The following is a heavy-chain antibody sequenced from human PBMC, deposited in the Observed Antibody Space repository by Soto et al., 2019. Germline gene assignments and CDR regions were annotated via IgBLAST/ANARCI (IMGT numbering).Heavy chain of an antibody. Sequence: GGSLRLSCAASGFTFSSYGMHWVRQAPGKGLEWVAVIWYDGGNKYYADSVKGRFTISRDNSKNTLYLQMNSLRAEDTAVYYWSRELGSEGYCSGGSCYNYYYYYGMDVWGQGTTVTVSS. V-gene: IGHV3-33*01. J-gene: IGHJ6*02. CDR2: IWYDGGNK. CDR3: SRELGSEGYCSGGSCYNYYYYYGMDV. D-gene: IGHD2-15*01. CDR1: GFTFSSYG.